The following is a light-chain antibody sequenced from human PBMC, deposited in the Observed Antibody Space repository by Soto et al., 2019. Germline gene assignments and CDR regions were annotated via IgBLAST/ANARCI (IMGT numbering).Light chain of an antibody. CDR2: GAS. J-gene: IGKJ1*01. V-gene: IGKV3-15*01. CDR3: QQYGDWPPET. Sequence: EIVMTQSPATLSASPGERASLSCRASQSVSFNLAWYQQKPGQAPRLLIYGASTRATSIPARFSGSGSGTEFTLTISSLQSEDFAVYYCQQYGDWPPETFGQGTKVEIK. CDR1: QSVSFN.